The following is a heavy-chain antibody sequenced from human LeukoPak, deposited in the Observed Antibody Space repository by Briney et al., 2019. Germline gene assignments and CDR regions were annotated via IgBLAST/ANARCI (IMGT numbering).Heavy chain of an antibody. J-gene: IGHJ2*01. CDR1: GDSVSSNSAA. V-gene: IGHV6-1*01. CDR3: AREEWGIAAAASYWYFDL. CDR2: TYYRSKWYN. Sequence: SQTLSLTCAISGDSVSSNSAAWNWIRQSPSRGLEWLGRTYYRSKWYNDYAVSVKSRITINPDTSKNQLSLQLNSVTPEDTAVYYCAREEWGIAAAASYWYFDLWGRGTLVTVSS. D-gene: IGHD6-13*01.